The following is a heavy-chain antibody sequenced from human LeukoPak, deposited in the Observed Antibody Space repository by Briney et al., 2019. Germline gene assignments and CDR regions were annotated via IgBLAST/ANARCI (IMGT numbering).Heavy chain of an antibody. CDR3: ARGLPSRGIQLWPLDY. V-gene: IGHV1-46*01. D-gene: IGHD5-18*01. CDR1: GYTFTSYY. Sequence: GASVKVSCKASGYTFTSYYMHWVRQAPGQGLEWMGIINPSGGSTSYAQKFQGRVTMTRDTSTSTVYMELSSLRSEDTAVYYCARGLPSRGIQLWPLDYWGQGTLVTVSS. J-gene: IGHJ4*02. CDR2: INPSGGST.